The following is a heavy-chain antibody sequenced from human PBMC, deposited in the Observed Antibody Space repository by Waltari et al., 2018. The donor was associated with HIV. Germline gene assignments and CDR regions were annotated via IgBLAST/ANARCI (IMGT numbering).Heavy chain of an antibody. J-gene: IGHJ4*02. D-gene: IGHD5-18*01. CDR2: ISNSVNTI. CDR1: GFSFSSYS. Sequence: EVQLVESGGDLVQPGGSLRLSCAASGFSFSSYSLNWVRQAPGKGMGLISYISNSVNTIDYADSVKGRFTISRDNAKNSLSLQMHSLRAEDTAVYYCARARGYSYGYEDYWGQGALVTVSS. CDR3: ARARGYSYGYEDY. V-gene: IGHV3-48*04.